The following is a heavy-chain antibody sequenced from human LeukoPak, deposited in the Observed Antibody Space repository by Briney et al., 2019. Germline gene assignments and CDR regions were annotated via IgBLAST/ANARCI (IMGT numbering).Heavy chain of an antibody. CDR2: IYYSDNT. J-gene: IGHJ6*02. CDR3: TLTLVRGVIPLSYGMDV. CDR1: GGPIRSRDSY. Sequence: SQTLSLTCTVSGGPIRSRDSYWSWIRLLPGKGLEWIGYIYYSDNTYYNPSLESRVTISMDTSKNQFSLRLSSVTAADTAVYYCTLTLVRGVIPLSYGMDVWGQGTTVTVSS. V-gene: IGHV4-31*03. D-gene: IGHD3-10*01.